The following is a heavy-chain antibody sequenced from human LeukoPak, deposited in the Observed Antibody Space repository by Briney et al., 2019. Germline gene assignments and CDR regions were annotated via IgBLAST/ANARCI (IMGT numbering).Heavy chain of an antibody. CDR3: ARDRAVATDGLFDF. CDR2: INLKKSDT. CDR1: GYTFINYY. J-gene: IGHJ4*02. D-gene: IGHD6-19*01. Sequence: ASVMVSCKASGYTFINYYIHWVRQAPGQGLEWMGWINLKKSDTKFARKFQGRVTMTRDTSLSTAYMELSRLTSDDTAVYYCARDRAVATDGLFDFWGQGTLVTVSS. V-gene: IGHV1-2*02.